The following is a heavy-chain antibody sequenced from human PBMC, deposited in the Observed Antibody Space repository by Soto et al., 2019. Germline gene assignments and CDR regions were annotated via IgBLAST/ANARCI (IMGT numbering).Heavy chain of an antibody. CDR3: ARLNYYYYMDV. J-gene: IGHJ6*03. CDR2: ISSSSSTI. CDR1: GFTFSSYS. Sequence: GSLRLSCAASGFTFSSYSMNWVRQAPGKGLEWVSYISSSSSTIYYADSVKSRFTISRDNAKNSLYLQMNSLRAEDTAVYYCARLNYYYYMDVWGKGTTVTVSS. V-gene: IGHV3-48*01.